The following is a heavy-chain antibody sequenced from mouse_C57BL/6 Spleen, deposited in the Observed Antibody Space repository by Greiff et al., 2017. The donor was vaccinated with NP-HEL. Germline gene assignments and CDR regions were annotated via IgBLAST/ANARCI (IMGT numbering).Heavy chain of an antibody. J-gene: IGHJ1*03. CDR1: GYAFSSYW. Sequence: VMLVESGAELVKPGASVKISCKASGYAFSSYWMNWVKQRPGKGLEWIGQIYPGDGDTNYNGKFKGKATLTADKSSSTAYMQLSSLTSEDSAVYFCARYSNYWYFDVWGTGTTVTVSS. V-gene: IGHV1-80*01. CDR2: IYPGDGDT. CDR3: ARYSNYWYFDV. D-gene: IGHD2-5*01.